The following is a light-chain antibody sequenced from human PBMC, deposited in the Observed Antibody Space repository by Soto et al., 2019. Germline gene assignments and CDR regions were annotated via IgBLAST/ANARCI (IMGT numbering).Light chain of an antibody. CDR1: QGIAPY. Sequence: DVQMTQSPSSLSAFVGDRVTITCRASQGIAPYLAWFQQKPGKVPKLLIYATSTLQSGVPSRFSGSGSGTDFTLTINSLQPEDVGPYYCKKYNRAPLTFGGGTKVEIK. CDR2: ATS. V-gene: IGKV1-27*01. CDR3: KKYNRAPLT. J-gene: IGKJ4*01.